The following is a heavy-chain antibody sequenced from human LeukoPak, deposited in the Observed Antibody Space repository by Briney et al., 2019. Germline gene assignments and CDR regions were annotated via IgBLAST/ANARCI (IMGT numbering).Heavy chain of an antibody. CDR3: ARGVDTASGGGFDI. D-gene: IGHD5-18*01. CDR1: GGPISRTGYS. V-gene: IGHV4-30-2*01. Sequence: PSETPSLTCTVSGGPISRTGYSWSWIRQPPGQGLEWLAYTYHSGSTYYNPSLKSRLTIPLDRSRNQFSLKLSSVTAADSAVYYCARGVDTASGGGFDIWGQGTMVTVSS. CDR2: TYHSGST. J-gene: IGHJ3*02.